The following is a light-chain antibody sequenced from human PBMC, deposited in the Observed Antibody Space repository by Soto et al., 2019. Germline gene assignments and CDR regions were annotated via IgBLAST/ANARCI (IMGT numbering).Light chain of an antibody. CDR3: QHYNNWPFT. CDR1: QSVSSN. CDR2: GAS. Sequence: EIVMTQSPATLSVSPGERATLSCRASQSVSSNLAWYQQKPGQAPTLLIYGASARASGIPARFSGSGSGTEFTLPISSLQSEDFAVYYCQHYNNWPFTCGQGTKLEIK. J-gene: IGKJ2*01. V-gene: IGKV3-15*01.